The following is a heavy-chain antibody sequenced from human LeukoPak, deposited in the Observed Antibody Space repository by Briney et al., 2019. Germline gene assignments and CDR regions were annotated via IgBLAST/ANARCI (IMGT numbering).Heavy chain of an antibody. D-gene: IGHD3-10*01. CDR2: INHSGST. Sequence: SETLSPTCAVYGGSFSGYYWSWIRQPPGKGLEWIGEINHSGSTNYNPSLKSRVTISVDTSKNQFSLKLSSVTAADTAVYYCARGAYYYGSGSSVSSGMDVWGKGTTVTVSS. CDR3: ARGAYYYGSGSSVSSGMDV. V-gene: IGHV4-34*01. CDR1: GGSFSGYY. J-gene: IGHJ6*04.